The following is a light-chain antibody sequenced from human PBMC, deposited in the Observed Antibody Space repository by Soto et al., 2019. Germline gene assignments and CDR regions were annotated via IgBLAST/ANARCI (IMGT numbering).Light chain of an antibody. J-gene: IGKJ1*01. CDR1: QSVDIN. CDR3: QQYGSSGT. Sequence: EIVLTQSPGTLSVSPGDRVTLSCRASQSVDINLAWYQQRAGQAPRLLVYGASNRATGIPDRFSGSGSGTDFTLTISRLEPEDFAVYYCQQYGSSGTFGQGTKVDIK. CDR2: GAS. V-gene: IGKV3-20*01.